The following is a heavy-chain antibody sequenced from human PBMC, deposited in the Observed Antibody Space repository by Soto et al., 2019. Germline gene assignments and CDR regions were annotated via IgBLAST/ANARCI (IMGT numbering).Heavy chain of an antibody. D-gene: IGHD6-19*01. V-gene: IGHV3-23*01. CDR2: ISCCGGST. CDR3: AKADGEQWLLPHLDK. J-gene: IGHJ4*02. Sequence: EVQLLESGGGVVQPGGSLRLSCVASGFNFKKFAMSWVRQAPGEGLAWVSGISCCGGSTSYEDSVKGRFSIARDDSTNTLSRQMNKRRVEDTAQYYCAKADGEQWLLPHLDKWGQGTLGTVS. CDR1: GFNFKKFA.